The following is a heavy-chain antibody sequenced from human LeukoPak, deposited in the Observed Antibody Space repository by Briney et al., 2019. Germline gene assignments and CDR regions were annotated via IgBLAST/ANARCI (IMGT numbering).Heavy chain of an antibody. D-gene: IGHD1-26*01. CDR1: GGSISNYY. Sequence: PSETLSLTCTVPGGSISNYYWSWIRQPAGKGLKWIGRINTSGSTNYNPSLESRVSLSVDTSNNRFSLKLNSVTAADTAFFFQAEDGIRATSGGYDYWGQGTLVTVSS. CDR2: INTSGST. CDR3: AEDGIRATSGGYDY. J-gene: IGHJ4*02. V-gene: IGHV4-4*07.